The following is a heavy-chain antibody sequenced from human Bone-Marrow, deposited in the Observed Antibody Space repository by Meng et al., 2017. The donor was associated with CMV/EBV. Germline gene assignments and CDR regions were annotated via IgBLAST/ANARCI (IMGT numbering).Heavy chain of an antibody. CDR2: ISSSSSYI. CDR3: ARDLGQTMPAY. Sequence: GESLKISCAASGFTFSSYGMHWVRQAPGKGLEWVSSISSSSSYIYYADSVKGRFTISRDNAKNSLYLQMNSLRAEDTAVYYCARDLGQTMPAYWGQGTLVTVSS. J-gene: IGHJ4*02. D-gene: IGHD2-2*01. V-gene: IGHV3-21*01. CDR1: GFTFSSYG.